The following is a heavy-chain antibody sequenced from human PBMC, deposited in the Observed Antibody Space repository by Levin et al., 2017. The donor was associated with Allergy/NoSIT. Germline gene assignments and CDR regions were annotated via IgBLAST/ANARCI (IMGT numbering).Heavy chain of an antibody. CDR1: GYTFINYY. V-gene: IGHV1-46*04. J-gene: IGHJ4*02. Sequence: ASVKVSCKASGYTFINYYIHWVRQAPGQGLEWMGIINPSAGSTTYSQKLQDRVTMTSDTSTSTVYMELNSLRSEDTAVYYCARNWNADYWGQGTLVTVSS. D-gene: IGHD1-1*01. CDR2: INPSAGST. CDR3: ARNWNADY.